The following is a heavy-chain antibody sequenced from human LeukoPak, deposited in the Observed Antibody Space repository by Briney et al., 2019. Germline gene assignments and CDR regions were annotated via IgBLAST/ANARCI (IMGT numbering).Heavy chain of an antibody. D-gene: IGHD6-13*01. CDR1: GFTFTNYG. J-gene: IGHJ4*02. Sequence: PGRSLSLSCAASGFTFTNYGMHWVRQAPGKGLEWVAVISYDGNNKFYGDSVKGRFTISRDSSKNTLYLQMDSLRIEDTAVYYCAKQRTGISWSPDYWGQGALVTVSS. V-gene: IGHV3-30*18. CDR3: AKQRTGISWSPDY. CDR2: ISYDGNNK.